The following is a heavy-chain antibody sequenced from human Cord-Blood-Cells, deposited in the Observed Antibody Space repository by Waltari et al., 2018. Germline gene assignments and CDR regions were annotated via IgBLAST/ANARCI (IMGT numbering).Heavy chain of an antibody. J-gene: IGHJ4*02. CDR3: ARGGGSY. D-gene: IGHD3-16*01. CDR2: IMCSSSYI. V-gene: IGHV3-21*01. Sequence: EVQLVESGGGMVKPGGSLRLSCAASGFTFSSYSMNWVRQAPGKGLEWVPTIMCSSSYIYYADLVKGRFHISRDKAKNSLYLQMNSLRAEDTAVYYWARGGGSYWGQGTLVTVSS. CDR1: GFTFSSYS.